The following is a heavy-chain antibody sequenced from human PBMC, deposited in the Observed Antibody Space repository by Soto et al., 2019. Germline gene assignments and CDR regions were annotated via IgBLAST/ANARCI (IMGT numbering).Heavy chain of an antibody. CDR1: GGSINTFY. D-gene: IGHD2-2*01. J-gene: IGHJ3*02. CDR3: ARNPSHLCSSISCHAFDI. V-gene: IGHV4-4*07. CDR2: IFSSGST. Sequence: SDTLSLTCTVSGGSINTFYWSWVRQPAGKGLEWIGRIFSSGSTSFNPSLESRVAMSVDTSKNHFSLNLSSVTAADMAVYYCARNPSHLCSSISCHAFDIWCQGTMVT.